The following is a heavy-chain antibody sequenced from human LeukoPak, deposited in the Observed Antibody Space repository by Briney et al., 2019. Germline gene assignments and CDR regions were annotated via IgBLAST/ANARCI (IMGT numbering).Heavy chain of an antibody. J-gene: IGHJ4*02. CDR1: GFTFSSYG. CDR3: AKVAAIVVVVAASTILDY. D-gene: IGHD2-15*01. CDR2: ISYDGSNK. Sequence: PGRSLRLSCAAAGFTFSSYGMHWVGQAPGKGREGGAVISYDGSNKYYADSVKGRFTNSRDNSKNTLYLQRNSLRAEDTAVYYCAKVAAIVVVVAASTILDYWGQGTLVTVSS. V-gene: IGHV3-30*18.